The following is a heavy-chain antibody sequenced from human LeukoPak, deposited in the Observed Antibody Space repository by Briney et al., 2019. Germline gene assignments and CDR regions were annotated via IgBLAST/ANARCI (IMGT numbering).Heavy chain of an antibody. D-gene: IGHD1-1*01. CDR2: INHSGST. Sequence: SETLSLTCAVYGGSFSGYYWSWIRQPPGKGLEWIGEINHSGSTNYNPSLKSRVTISVDTSKNQFSLKLSSVTAADTAVYYCARGTVERYFDYWGQGALVTVSS. CDR1: GGSFSGYY. J-gene: IGHJ4*02. V-gene: IGHV4-34*01. CDR3: ARGTVERYFDY.